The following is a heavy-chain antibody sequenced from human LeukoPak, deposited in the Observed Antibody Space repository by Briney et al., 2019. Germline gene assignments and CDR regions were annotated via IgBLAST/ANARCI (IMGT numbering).Heavy chain of an antibody. Sequence: PGGSLRLSCAASGFTFSSYTMHWVRQAPGKGLEYVSAISSDGDSTYYANSVKGRFTISRDNSKNMLYLQMGSLRAEDMAVYYCARDKLYCSSTSCYPTILDYWGQGTLVTVSS. V-gene: IGHV3-64*01. CDR1: GFTFSSYT. CDR3: ARDKLYCSSTSCYPTILDY. CDR2: ISSDGDST. D-gene: IGHD2-2*01. J-gene: IGHJ4*02.